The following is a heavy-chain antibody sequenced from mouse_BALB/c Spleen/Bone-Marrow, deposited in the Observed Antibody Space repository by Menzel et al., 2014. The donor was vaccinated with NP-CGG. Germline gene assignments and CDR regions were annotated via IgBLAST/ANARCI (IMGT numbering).Heavy chain of an antibody. J-gene: IGHJ2*01. CDR3: ARGGTPYYFDY. V-gene: IGHV1-12*01. D-gene: IGHD2-14*01. CDR1: GYTFTSYN. Sequence: QVQLQQPGAELVKPGASVKMSCKASGYTFTSYNMHWVKQTPGQGLEWIGAICPGNGDTSYNQKFKGKATLTADKSSSTAYMQLSSLTSEDSAVYYCARGGTPYYFDYWGQGTTLTVSS. CDR2: ICPGNGDT.